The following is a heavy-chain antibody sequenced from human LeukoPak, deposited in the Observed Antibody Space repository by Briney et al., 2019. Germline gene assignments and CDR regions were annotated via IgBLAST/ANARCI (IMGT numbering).Heavy chain of an antibody. J-gene: IGHJ6*03. CDR3: ASEFSGSYYGWDYYYYYMDV. CDR2: IYTSRST. D-gene: IGHD1-26*01. CDR1: GGSISSYY. Sequence: SETLSLTCTVSGGSISSYYWSWIRQPAGKGLEWIGRIYTSRSTNYNPSLKSRVTMSVDTSKNQFSLKLSSVTAADTAVYYCASEFSGSYYGWDYYYYYMDVWGKGTTVTVSS. V-gene: IGHV4-4*07.